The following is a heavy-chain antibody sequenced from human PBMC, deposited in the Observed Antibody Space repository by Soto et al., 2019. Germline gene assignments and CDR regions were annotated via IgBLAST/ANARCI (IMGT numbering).Heavy chain of an antibody. CDR3: AIGYSSSWGEGFDY. CDR1: GYTFTSYD. CDR2: MNPNSGNT. D-gene: IGHD6-13*01. V-gene: IGHV1-8*01. Sequence: QVQLVQSGAEVKKPGASVKVSCKASGYTFTSYDINWVRQATGQGLEWMGWMNPNSGNTGYAQKFQGRVTMTRNTSISTAYRELSSLRSEDTAVYYCAIGYSSSWGEGFDYWGQGTLVTVSS. J-gene: IGHJ4*02.